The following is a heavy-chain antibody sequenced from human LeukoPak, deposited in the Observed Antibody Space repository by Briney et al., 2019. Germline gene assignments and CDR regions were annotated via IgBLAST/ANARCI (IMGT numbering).Heavy chain of an antibody. D-gene: IGHD6-13*01. V-gene: IGHV3-7*01. Sequence: GGSLRLSCAVSGFSFNNHWMSWVRQAAGKRLEWVANIKQDGSESYYVGSVKGRFTISRDNAKNSLYLQMDSLRGEDTAVYYCATGQGSRWDNWGLGTLVTVSS. CDR3: ATGQGSRWDN. J-gene: IGHJ4*02. CDR1: GFSFNNHW. CDR2: IKQDGSES.